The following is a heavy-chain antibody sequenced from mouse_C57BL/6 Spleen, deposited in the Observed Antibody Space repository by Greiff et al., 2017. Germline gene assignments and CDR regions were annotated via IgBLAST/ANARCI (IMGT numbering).Heavy chain of an antibody. CDR3: TTLSVWFAY. Sequence: EVQLQQSGAELVRPGASVKLSCTASGFTITDDYMHWVKQRPGQGLEWIGWIDPDNGDTEYTSKFQGKATITADTSSNTAYLQLSRLTSEDPAVYYCTTLSVWFAYWGQGTLVTVSA. CDR1: GFTITDDY. J-gene: IGHJ3*01. V-gene: IGHV14-4*01. CDR2: IDPDNGDT.